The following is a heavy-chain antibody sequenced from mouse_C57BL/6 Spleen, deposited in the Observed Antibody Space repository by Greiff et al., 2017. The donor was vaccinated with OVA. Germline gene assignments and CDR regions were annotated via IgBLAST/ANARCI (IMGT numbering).Heavy chain of an antibody. J-gene: IGHJ1*03. Sequence: QVQLQQPGAELVRPGSSVKLSCKASGYTFTSYWMDWVKQRPGQGLEWIGNIYPSDSETHYNQKFKDKATLTVDKSSSTAYMQLRSLTSEDSAVYYCARDSKEYFDVWGTGTTVTVSS. D-gene: IGHD2-5*01. CDR2: IYPSDSET. V-gene: IGHV1-61*01. CDR3: ARDSKEYFDV. CDR1: GYTFTSYW.